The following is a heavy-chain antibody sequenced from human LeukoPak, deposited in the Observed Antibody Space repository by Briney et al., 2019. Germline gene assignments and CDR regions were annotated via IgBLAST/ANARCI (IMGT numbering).Heavy chain of an antibody. CDR2: MNPNSGNA. Sequence: ASVTVSCKASGYTFTSYDINWVRQATGQGLEWMGWMNPNSGNAGYAQKFQGRVTMTRNTSISTAYMELSSLRSEDTAVYYCARPGDDSSGYSELTGDAFDIWGQGTMVTVSS. D-gene: IGHD3-22*01. CDR3: ARPGDDSSGYSELTGDAFDI. J-gene: IGHJ3*02. V-gene: IGHV1-8*01. CDR1: GYTFTSYD.